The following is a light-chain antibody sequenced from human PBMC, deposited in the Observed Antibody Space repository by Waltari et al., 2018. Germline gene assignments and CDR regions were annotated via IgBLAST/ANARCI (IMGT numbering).Light chain of an antibody. V-gene: IGKV1-39*01. J-gene: IGKJ2*01. CDR3: QQTYSTPYT. CDR1: QSSTKF. Sequence: CPASQSSTKFLKWDQQKPGRAPKLLIYAASTLQSGVPSRFSGSGSGADFTLTFSSLQPEDIATYYCQQTYSTPYTFGQGTKLEIK. CDR2: AAS.